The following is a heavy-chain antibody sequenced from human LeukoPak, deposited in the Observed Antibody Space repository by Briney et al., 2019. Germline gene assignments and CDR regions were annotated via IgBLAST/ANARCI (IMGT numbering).Heavy chain of an antibody. CDR1: GGTFSIYA. V-gene: IGHV1-69*13. CDR3: GTPHKYYDIWRGYCPFDN. Sequence: GASVKVSCKASGGTFSIYAINWVRHAPGEGLEWMGGIISAFGTTNYAQNFHGRGTIIADESTTTAYMELSSLRSDDTAVYYCGTPHKYYDIWRGYCPFDNWGQGTLVTVSS. D-gene: IGHD3-3*01. CDR2: IISAFGTT. J-gene: IGHJ4*02.